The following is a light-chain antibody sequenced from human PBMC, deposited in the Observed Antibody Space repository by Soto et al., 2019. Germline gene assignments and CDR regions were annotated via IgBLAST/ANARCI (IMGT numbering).Light chain of an antibody. CDR2: DVS. Sequence: GDRVTITCRASQNINGWLAWYQQKPGKAPKFLIYDVSSSASGVPSRFSGSGSGTEFTLTISSLQPDDFATYYCQQYNSYRWTFGQGTKVDIK. CDR3: QQYNSYRWT. CDR1: QNINGW. J-gene: IGKJ1*01. V-gene: IGKV1-5*01.